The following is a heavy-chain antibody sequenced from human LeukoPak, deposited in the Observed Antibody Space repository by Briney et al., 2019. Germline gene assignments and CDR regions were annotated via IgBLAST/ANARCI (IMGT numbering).Heavy chain of an antibody. CDR2: IYYSGST. Sequence: SETLSLTYTVSGGSISSSSYYWGWIRQPPGKGLEWIGSIYYSGSTYYNPSLKSRVTISVDTSKNQFSLKLSSVTAADTAVYYCARVGYSSSWSQTDYWGQGTLVTVSS. D-gene: IGHD6-13*01. CDR3: ARVGYSSSWSQTDY. V-gene: IGHV4-39*07. CDR1: GGSISSSSYY. J-gene: IGHJ4*02.